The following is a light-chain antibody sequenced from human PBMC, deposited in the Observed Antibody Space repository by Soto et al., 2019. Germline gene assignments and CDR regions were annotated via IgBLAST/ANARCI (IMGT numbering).Light chain of an antibody. Sequence: DSHMTQSPASLSASVGDRVTITCRASQTISNFLNWYQQKAGKAPKVLISGASTLQSGVPSRFSGRGSGTDFTLTISSLQPEDFATYACQHSYSVPFTFGPGTKVDIK. CDR1: QTISNF. CDR3: QHSYSVPFT. J-gene: IGKJ3*01. V-gene: IGKV1-39*01. CDR2: GAS.